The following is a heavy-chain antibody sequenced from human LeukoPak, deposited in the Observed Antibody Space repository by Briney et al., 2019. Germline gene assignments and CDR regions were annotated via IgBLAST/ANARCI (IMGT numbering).Heavy chain of an antibody. D-gene: IGHD3-22*01. V-gene: IGHV3-7*05. CDR2: IKQDGSEK. CDR3: ARGGYAGAMDV. CDR1: GYTFSKAW. J-gene: IGHJ6*02. Sequence: GGSLRLSCAASGYTFSKAWMNWVRQAPGKGLEWVANIKQDGSEKYYVDSVKGRITISRDNAKNSLYLQMNSLRAEDTAVYYCARGGYAGAMDVWGQGTTVTVSS.